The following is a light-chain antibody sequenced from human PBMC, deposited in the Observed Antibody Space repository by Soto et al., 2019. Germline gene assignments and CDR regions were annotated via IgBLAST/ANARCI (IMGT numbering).Light chain of an antibody. Sequence: EIVMTQSPATLSVSPGERATLSCRASQSVSSNLAWYLQKPGQAPRLLIYGASTGATGIPARFSGSGSGTEFTLTISSLQSEDFAVYYCQQYNNWPPVTFGQGTRLEIK. CDR1: QSVSSN. J-gene: IGKJ5*01. CDR2: GAS. V-gene: IGKV3-15*01. CDR3: QQYNNWPPVT.